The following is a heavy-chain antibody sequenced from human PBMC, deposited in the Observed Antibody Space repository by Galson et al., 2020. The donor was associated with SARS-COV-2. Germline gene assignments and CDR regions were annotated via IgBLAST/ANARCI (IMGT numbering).Heavy chain of an antibody. Sequence: GASLKISCAASGFTVSSDYMSSVRQAPGKGLEWVSVIYGCGSTYYEDSVKGRFIISRDNSRNTLFLQMNNLRAEDTAVYYCARDPGLANGMVDWGQGTTVTVSS. V-gene: IGHV3-66*01. CDR3: ARDPGLANGMVD. J-gene: IGHJ6*02. CDR2: IYGCGST. CDR1: GFTVSSDY.